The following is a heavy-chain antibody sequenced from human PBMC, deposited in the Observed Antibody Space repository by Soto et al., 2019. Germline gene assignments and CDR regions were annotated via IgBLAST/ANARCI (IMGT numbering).Heavy chain of an antibody. Sequence: SETLSLTCTVSGGSISSSDYYWGWIRQPPGKGLEWIGSIYHRGSTYYNSSLKSRATISVDTSKSQFSLRLSSLTAADTAVYYCARADVVVVPAAIRYYHFYGMDVWGQGTTVTVSS. V-gene: IGHV4-39*01. CDR2: IYHRGST. CDR1: GGSISSSDYY. D-gene: IGHD2-2*01. CDR3: ARADVVVVPAAIRYYHFYGMDV. J-gene: IGHJ6*02.